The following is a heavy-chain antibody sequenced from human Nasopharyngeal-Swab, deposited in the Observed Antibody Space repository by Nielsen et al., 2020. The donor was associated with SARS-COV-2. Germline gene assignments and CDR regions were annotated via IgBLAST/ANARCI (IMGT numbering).Heavy chain of an antibody. J-gene: IGHJ6*04. Sequence: VRQAPGKGLEWVSSISRSSSYIYYADSVRGRFTISRDKAKNSLYLQMNSLRAEHTAVYYCAIDGLDHYFWSAYFMDVWGKGTTVTVSS. D-gene: IGHD3-3*01. V-gene: IGHV3-21*01. CDR3: AIDGLDHYFWSAYFMDV. CDR2: ISRSSSYI.